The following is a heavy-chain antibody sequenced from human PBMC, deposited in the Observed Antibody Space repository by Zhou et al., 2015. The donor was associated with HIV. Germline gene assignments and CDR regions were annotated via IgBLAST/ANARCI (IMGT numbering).Heavy chain of an antibody. CDR1: GGTFSGSD. D-gene: IGHD3-3*01. Sequence: LVQSGTEVRKPGSSVKVSCKANGGTFSGSDISWVRQAPGQGLEWMGGIIPLSGASSYAHKFQDRLTITADESTSTAYMELTGLRSEDTAVYYCARHRSLAWGQGTLVTVSS. CDR3: ARHRSLA. CDR2: IIPLSGAS. V-gene: IGHV1-69*01. J-gene: IGHJ5*02.